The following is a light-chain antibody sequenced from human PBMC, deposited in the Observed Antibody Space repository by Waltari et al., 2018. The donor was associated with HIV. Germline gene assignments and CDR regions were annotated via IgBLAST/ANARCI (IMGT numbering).Light chain of an antibody. CDR2: TAS. CDR1: QTVSTL. Sequence: DIQMTQSPSSLSASIGDRVTITCRASQTVSTLLNWYQQKPGKAPQLLIYTASSLQSGVPSRFSGSGSGTEFTLTINSLQPEDFATYYCQQSFNNPRSFGQGTKVEI. CDR3: QQSFNNPRS. V-gene: IGKV1-39*01. J-gene: IGKJ1*01.